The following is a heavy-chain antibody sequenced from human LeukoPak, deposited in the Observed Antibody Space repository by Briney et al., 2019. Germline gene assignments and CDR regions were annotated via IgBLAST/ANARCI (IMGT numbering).Heavy chain of an antibody. CDR3: AKAPVTTCRGAFCYPFDY. D-gene: IGHD2-15*01. V-gene: IGHV3-23*01. Sequence: PGGSLRLSCVASGFPLSSFAMSWVRQTPERGLEWVSATSSSDSGTYHADSVKGRFTISRDSSKNTLFLQMNRLRPEDAAVYYCAKAPVTTCRGAFCYPFDYWGLGTLVTVSS. CDR1: GFPLSSFA. CDR2: TSSSDSGT. J-gene: IGHJ4*02.